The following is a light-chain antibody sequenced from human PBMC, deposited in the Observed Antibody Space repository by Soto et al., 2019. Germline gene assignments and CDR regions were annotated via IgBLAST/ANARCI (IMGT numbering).Light chain of an antibody. CDR2: EGS. CDR3: CSYAGSSTFLYV. J-gene: IGLJ1*01. V-gene: IGLV2-23*03. Sequence: QSALTQPASVSGSPGQSITISCTGTSSDVGGYNRVSWYQQHPGKAPKLMIYEGSKRPSGVSNRFSGSKSGNTASLTISGLQAEDEADYYCCSYAGSSTFLYVFGTGTKVTVL. CDR1: SSDVGGYNR.